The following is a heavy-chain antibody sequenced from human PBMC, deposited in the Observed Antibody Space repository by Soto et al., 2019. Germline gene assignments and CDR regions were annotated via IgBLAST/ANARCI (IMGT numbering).Heavy chain of an antibody. D-gene: IGHD3-10*01. J-gene: IGHJ1*01. CDR3: AREGWFGERWVGYFQH. V-gene: IGHV3-30-3*01. CDR2: ISYDGSNK. Sequence: GGSLRLSCAASGITFSTYAMHWVRQAPGKGLEWVAVISYDGSNKHYADSVKGRFTISRDNSKNTLYLQMNSLRVEDTAVYYCAREGWFGERWVGYFQHWGQGTLVTVSS. CDR1: GITFSTYA.